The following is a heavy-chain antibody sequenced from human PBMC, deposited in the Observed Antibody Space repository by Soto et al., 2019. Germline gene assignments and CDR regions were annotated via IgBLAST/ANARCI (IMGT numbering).Heavy chain of an antibody. D-gene: IGHD3-10*01. V-gene: IGHV2-26*01. CDR3: ARIPITMVRGVPGMDV. Sequence: QVTLKESGPVLVKPTETLTLTCTVSGFSLSNARMGVSWIRQPPGKALEWLAHIFSNDEKSSSTSLKSRITISKDTSKSQVVLTMTNMDPVDTATYYCARIPITMVRGVPGMDVWGQGTTVTVSS. J-gene: IGHJ6*02. CDR2: IFSNDEK. CDR1: GFSLSNARMG.